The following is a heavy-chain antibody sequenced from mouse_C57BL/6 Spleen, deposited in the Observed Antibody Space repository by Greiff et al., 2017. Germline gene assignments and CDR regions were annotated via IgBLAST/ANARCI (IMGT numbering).Heavy chain of an antibody. Sequence: VKLMESGAELVRPGASVTLSCKASGYTFTDYEMHWVKQTPVHGLEWIGAIDPETGGTAYNQKFKGKAILTADKSSSTAYMELRSLTSEDSAVYYFTRYRGDYWGQGTTLTVSS. CDR3: TRYRGDY. V-gene: IGHV1-15*01. CDR1: GYTFTDYE. J-gene: IGHJ2*01. CDR2: IDPETGGT.